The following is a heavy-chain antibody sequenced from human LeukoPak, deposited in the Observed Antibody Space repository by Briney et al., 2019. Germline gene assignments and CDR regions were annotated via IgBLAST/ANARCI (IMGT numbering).Heavy chain of an antibody. CDR3: ARSVNYYDSSGGLD. J-gene: IGHJ4*02. D-gene: IGHD3-22*01. CDR1: GYSFTTYD. CDR2: MNPNTGNT. V-gene: IGHV1-8*02. Sequence: ASVKVSCKASGYSFTTYDINWVRQAAGQGLEWMGWMNPNTGNTGYAQKFQGRVTMTRNTSISTAYMELSSLRSEDTAVYYCARSVNYYDSSGGLDWGQGTLVTVSS.